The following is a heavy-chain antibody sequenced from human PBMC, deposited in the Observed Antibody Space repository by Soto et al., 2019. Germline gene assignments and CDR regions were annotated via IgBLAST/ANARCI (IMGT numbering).Heavy chain of an antibody. CDR3: ARGATHYYGSGSYYNLLGY. D-gene: IGHD3-10*01. CDR1: GGTFSSYA. V-gene: IGHV1-69*13. CDR2: IIPIFGTA. J-gene: IGHJ4*02. Sequence: SVKVSCKASGGTFSSYAISWVRQAPGQGLEWMGGIIPIFGTANYAQKFQGRVTITADESTSTAYMELSSLRSEDTAVYYCARGATHYYGSGSYYNLLGYWGQGTLVTVSS.